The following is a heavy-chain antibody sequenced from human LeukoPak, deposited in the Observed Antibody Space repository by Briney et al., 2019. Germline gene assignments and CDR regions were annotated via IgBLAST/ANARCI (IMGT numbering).Heavy chain of an antibody. CDR2: IIPIFGTA. V-gene: IGHV1-69*13. CDR3: ARASDFWSGYYVPDYYYYYMDV. CDR1: GGTFSSYA. J-gene: IGHJ6*03. Sequence: GASVKVSCKASGGTFSSYAISWVRQAPGQGLEWMGGIIPIFGTANYAQKFQGRVTITADESTSTAYMELSSLRSEDTAVYYCARASDFWSGYYVPDYYYYYMDVWGKGTTVTVSS. D-gene: IGHD3-3*01.